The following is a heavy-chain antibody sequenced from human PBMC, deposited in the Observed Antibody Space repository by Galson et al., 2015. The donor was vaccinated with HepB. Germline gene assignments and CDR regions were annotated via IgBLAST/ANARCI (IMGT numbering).Heavy chain of an antibody. CDR2: ISSSSSYI. CDR1: GFAFSSYS. Sequence: SLRLSCAASGFAFSSYSMNWVRQAPGKGLEWVSSISSSSSYIYYADSVKGRFTISRDNAKNSLYLQMNSLRAEDTAVYYCARAHSSGFTDDAFDIWGQGTMVTVSS. V-gene: IGHV3-21*01. D-gene: IGHD3-22*01. CDR3: ARAHSSGFTDDAFDI. J-gene: IGHJ3*02.